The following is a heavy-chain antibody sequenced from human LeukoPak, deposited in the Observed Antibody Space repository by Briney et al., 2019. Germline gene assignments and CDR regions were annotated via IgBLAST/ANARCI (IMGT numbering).Heavy chain of an antibody. CDR1: GYTFTAYY. D-gene: IGHD3-22*01. CDR3: ARDYYDSSGYGSFDY. V-gene: IGHV1-2*02. J-gene: IGHJ4*02. CDR2: INPNSGGT. Sequence: GSVKVSCTASGYTFTAYYMHWVRQAPGQGLEWMGWINPNSGGTNYAQKFQGRVTITRDTSISTAYMELSRLRSDDTAVFYCARDYYDSSGYGSFDYWGQGTLVTV.